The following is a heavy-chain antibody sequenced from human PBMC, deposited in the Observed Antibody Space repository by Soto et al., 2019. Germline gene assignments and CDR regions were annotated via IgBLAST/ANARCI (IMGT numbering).Heavy chain of an antibody. V-gene: IGHV3-30-3*01. CDR1: GFTFSSYA. CDR2: ISYDGSNK. J-gene: IGHJ4*02. CDR3: ARDHLRFDY. Sequence: QVQLVESGGGVVQPGRSLRLSCAASGFTFSSYAMHWVRQAPGKGLEWVAVISYDGSNKYYADSVKGRFTISRDNSKNTLYLQMNSLRAEDTAVYYCARDHLRFDYGGQGTLVTVSS.